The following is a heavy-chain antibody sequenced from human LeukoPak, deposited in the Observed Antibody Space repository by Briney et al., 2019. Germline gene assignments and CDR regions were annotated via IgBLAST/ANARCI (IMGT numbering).Heavy chain of an antibody. CDR2: IIPIFGTA. J-gene: IGHJ4*02. D-gene: IGHD7-27*01. V-gene: IGHV1-69*01. CDR3: AREPLTGHFDY. Sequence: SGKVSGKASGGTFSSYTISWGRQAPGQGLEWMGGIIPIFGTANYAQKFQGRVTITADESTSTAYMELSSLRSEDTAVYYCAREPLTGHFDYWGQGTLVTVSS. CDR1: GGTFSSYT.